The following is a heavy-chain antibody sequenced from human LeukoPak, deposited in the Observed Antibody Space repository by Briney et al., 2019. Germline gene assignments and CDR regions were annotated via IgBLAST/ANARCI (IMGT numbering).Heavy chain of an antibody. D-gene: IGHD2-2*01. CDR1: GFTFSDYY. V-gene: IGHV3-11*04. CDR3: ASLVLHRGPAAISYYYYYGMDV. Sequence: TGGSLRLSCAVSGFTFSDYYMSWIRQAPGKGLEWVSYISSTSGSAIYYADSVRGRFTISRDNAKNSLYLQMNSLRAEDTAVYYCASLVLHRGPAAISYYYYYGMDVWGQGTTVTVSS. CDR2: ISSTSGSAI. J-gene: IGHJ6*02.